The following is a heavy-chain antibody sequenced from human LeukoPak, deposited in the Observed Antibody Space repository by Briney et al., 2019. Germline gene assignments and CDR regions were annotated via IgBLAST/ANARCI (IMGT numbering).Heavy chain of an antibody. Sequence: ASVKVSFKASGYSFIGYHMHWVRQAPGQGLEWMGWIDPNSGGTNYAQKFQGRVTMTRDTSITTVYMELSRLRSDDTAVYYCSRASIAVAAVAGYWGQGTLVTVSS. CDR1: GYSFIGYH. V-gene: IGHV1-2*02. CDR3: SRASIAVAAVAGY. D-gene: IGHD6-19*01. CDR2: IDPNSGGT. J-gene: IGHJ1*01.